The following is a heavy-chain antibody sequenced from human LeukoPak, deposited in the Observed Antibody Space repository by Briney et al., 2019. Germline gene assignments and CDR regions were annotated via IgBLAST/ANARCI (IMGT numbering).Heavy chain of an antibody. CDR1: GFTFSGSA. CDR3: TRQVGATEGGYYYYYYMDV. CDR2: IRSKANNYAT. J-gene: IGHJ6*03. V-gene: IGHV3-73*01. D-gene: IGHD1-26*01. Sequence: PGGSLRLSCAASGFTFSGSAIHWVRQASGKGLEWVGRIRSKANNYATAYAASVKGRFTISRDDSSNTAYHQMNSLRTEDTAVYYCTRQVGATEGGYYYYYYMDVWGKGPTVTVSS.